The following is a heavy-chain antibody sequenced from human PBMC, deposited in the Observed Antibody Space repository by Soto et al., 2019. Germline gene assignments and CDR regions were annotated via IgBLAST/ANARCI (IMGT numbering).Heavy chain of an antibody. CDR1: GGTFSSYA. J-gene: IGHJ6*02. D-gene: IGHD6-13*01. CDR3: ARARCDVIAAGDTYGMDV. V-gene: IGHV1-69*13. CDR2: IIPIFGTA. Sequence: ASVKVSCKASGGTFSSYAISWVRQAPGQGLEWMGGIIPIFGTANYAQKFQGRVTITADESTSTAYMELSSLRSEDTAVYYCARARCDVIAAGDTYGMDVWGQGTTVTVPS.